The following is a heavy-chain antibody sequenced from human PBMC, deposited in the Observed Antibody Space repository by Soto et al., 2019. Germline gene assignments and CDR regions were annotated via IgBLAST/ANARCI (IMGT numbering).Heavy chain of an antibody. CDR2: VNPSGGST. Sequence: ASVKVSCKASGYLFTAYSMHWVRLAPGQGLEWMGVVNPSGGSTKYAQNFQGRVTMTRDTSTTTIYMELSSLRSDDTAIYYCAREENCSGGTCYSEYFHRWGQGTLVTV. CDR3: AREENCSGGTCYSEYFHR. J-gene: IGHJ1*01. D-gene: IGHD2-15*01. V-gene: IGHV1-46*01. CDR1: GYLFTAYS.